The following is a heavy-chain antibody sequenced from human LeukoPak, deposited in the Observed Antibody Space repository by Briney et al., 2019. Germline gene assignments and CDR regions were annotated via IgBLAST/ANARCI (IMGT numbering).Heavy chain of an antibody. CDR2: INHRGST. V-gene: IGHV4-34*01. CDR3: ARRTDSGYSSSSSAFDV. Sequence: KASETLSLTCTVYGGSFSGYYWSWIRQPPGKGLEWIGEINHRGSTNYNPSFKSRVTISVDTSKSQFSLKLTSVTAADTAVYYCARRTDSGYSSSSSAFDVWGQGTMVTVSS. D-gene: IGHD6-6*01. J-gene: IGHJ3*01. CDR1: GGSFSGYY.